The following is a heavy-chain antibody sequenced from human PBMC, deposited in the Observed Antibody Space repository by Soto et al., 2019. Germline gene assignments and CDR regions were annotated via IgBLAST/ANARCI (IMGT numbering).Heavy chain of an antibody. D-gene: IGHD3-22*01. J-gene: IGHJ6*02. V-gene: IGHV1-18*04. Sequence: GASVKVSCKASGYTFTSYGISWVRQAPGQGLEWMGWISAYNGNTNYAQKLQGRVTMTTDTSTSTAYMELRSLRSDDTAVYYCARAVVGSGYYHTADYYGMDVWGQGTTVTVSS. CDR2: ISAYNGNT. CDR1: GYTFTSYG. CDR3: ARAVVGSGYYHTADYYGMDV.